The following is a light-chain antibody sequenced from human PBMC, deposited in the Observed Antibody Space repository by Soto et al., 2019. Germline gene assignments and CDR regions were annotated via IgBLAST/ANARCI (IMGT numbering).Light chain of an antibody. CDR3: QQYNSLWT. J-gene: IGKJ1*01. CDR2: DAS. V-gene: IGKV1-5*01. Sequence: DIQMTQSPSTLSASVGDRVTVTCRASQSISSWLAWYQQKPGKAPKLLIYDASSLGSGVPSRFSGSGSGTEFTLTISSLQPDDFATYYCQQYNSLWTFGQGTKVDNK. CDR1: QSISSW.